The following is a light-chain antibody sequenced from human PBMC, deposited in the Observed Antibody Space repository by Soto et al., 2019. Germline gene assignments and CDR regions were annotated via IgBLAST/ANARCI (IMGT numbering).Light chain of an antibody. CDR1: STNVGVNP. Sequence: QSVLTQPPSTSGTPGQRVTISCSGSSTNVGVNPVNWYQQFPGTAPRLLIYTNDQRPSGVPGRFSRSKSGNTASLDISGLQYDDDADYYCSSWYDSLYGLVLGGGTQLTVL. CDR2: TND. V-gene: IGLV1-44*01. CDR3: SSWYDSLYGLV. J-gene: IGLJ2*01.